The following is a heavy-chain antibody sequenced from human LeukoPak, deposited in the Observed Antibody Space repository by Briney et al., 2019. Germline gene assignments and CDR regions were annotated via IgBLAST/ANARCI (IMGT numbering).Heavy chain of an antibody. J-gene: IGHJ4*02. CDR2: ISGSGGST. Sequence: GGSLRLSCAASGFTFSTYAMSWVRQAPGKGLEWVSAISGSGGSTYYADSVKGRFTISRDNSKDTLYLQMNSLRAEDTAVYYCAKGDFWSGLYYFDYWGQGTLVTVSS. D-gene: IGHD3-3*01. CDR3: AKGDFWSGLYYFDY. CDR1: GFTFSTYA. V-gene: IGHV3-23*01.